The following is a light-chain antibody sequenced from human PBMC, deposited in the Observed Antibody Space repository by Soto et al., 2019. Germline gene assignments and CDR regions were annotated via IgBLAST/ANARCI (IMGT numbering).Light chain of an antibody. CDR3: QVWDRNSDVV. V-gene: IGLV3-21*02. J-gene: IGLJ2*01. Sequence: SYELTQPPSVSVAPGQTARITCGGNYIGSRSVHWYHQKPGQAPVLVVHDDSDRPSGIPERFSGSKSENTATLTISRVEAGDEADFYCQVWDRNSDVVFGGGTQLTV. CDR2: DDS. CDR1: YIGSRS.